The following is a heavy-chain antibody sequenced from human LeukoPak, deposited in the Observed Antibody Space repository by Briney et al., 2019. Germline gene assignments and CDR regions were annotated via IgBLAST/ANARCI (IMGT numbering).Heavy chain of an antibody. V-gene: IGHV1-46*01. CDR3: ARAAPDGSTLFDY. J-gene: IGHJ4*02. CDR1: GYTFISYY. Sequence: GASVTVSCKTSGYTFISYYMHWVRQAPGQGLEWMGIINPSGGSTSYAQKFQGRVTMTRDTSTSTVYMELSSLRSEDTAVYSCARAAPDGSTLFDYWGQGTLVTVSS. CDR2: INPSGGST.